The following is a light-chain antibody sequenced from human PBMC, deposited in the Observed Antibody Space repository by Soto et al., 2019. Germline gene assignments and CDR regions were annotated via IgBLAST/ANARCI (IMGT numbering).Light chain of an antibody. V-gene: IGLV2-14*01. J-gene: IGLJ1*01. CDR2: GFS. CDR3: SSHTCRGIDYV. CDR1: SSDVGGYHY. Sequence: QSALTQPASVSGSPGQSITVSCTGTSSDVGGYHYVSWYQQHPGKAPKLMMYGFSNRPSGVSNRYSGSKSGNTASLTLSGLQAEDEADHCCSSHTCRGIDYVFGTGTKLTVL.